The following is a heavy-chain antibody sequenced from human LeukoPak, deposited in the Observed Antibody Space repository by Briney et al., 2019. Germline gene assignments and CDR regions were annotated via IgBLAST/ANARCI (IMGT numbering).Heavy chain of an antibody. J-gene: IGHJ6*03. D-gene: IGHD4-17*01. CDR3: ARDRTVTINYYYYMDV. CDR2: ISAYNGNT. V-gene: IGHV1-18*01. Sequence: GASVKVSCKASGYTFTSYGISWVRQAPGQGLEWMGWISAYNGNTNYAQKLQGRVTMTTDTSTSTAYMELRSLRSDDTAVYYCARDRTVTINYYYYMDVWGKGTTVTVSS. CDR1: GYTFTSYG.